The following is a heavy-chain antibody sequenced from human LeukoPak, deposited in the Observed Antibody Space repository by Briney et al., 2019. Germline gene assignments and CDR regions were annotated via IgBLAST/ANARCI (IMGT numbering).Heavy chain of an antibody. D-gene: IGHD6-13*01. CDR2: IGTDGSTT. J-gene: IGHJ3*02. CDR1: GFTFSTYW. Sequence: GGSLRLSCAASGFTFSTYWMHWVRHAPGKGLVWVSRIGTDGSTTRYADSVKGRFPISRDDAKNTLYLQMNSLRAADTAVYYCARQAAAGASVFDIWGQGTMVTVSS. V-gene: IGHV3-74*01. CDR3: ARQAAAGASVFDI.